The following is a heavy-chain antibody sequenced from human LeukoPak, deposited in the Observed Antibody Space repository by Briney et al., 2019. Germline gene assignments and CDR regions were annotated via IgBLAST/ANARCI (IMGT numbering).Heavy chain of an antibody. CDR3: ASPPAGRYYYDSSGFDSYAFDI. J-gene: IGHJ3*02. Sequence: GGSLRLSCAASGFTFSDYYMSWIRQAPGKGLEWVSYISSSGSTIYYADSVKGRFTISRDNAKNSLYLQMNSLRAEDTAVYYCASPPAGRYYYDSSGFDSYAFDIWGQGTMVTVSS. CDR2: ISSSGSTI. V-gene: IGHV3-11*01. CDR1: GFTFSDYY. D-gene: IGHD3-22*01.